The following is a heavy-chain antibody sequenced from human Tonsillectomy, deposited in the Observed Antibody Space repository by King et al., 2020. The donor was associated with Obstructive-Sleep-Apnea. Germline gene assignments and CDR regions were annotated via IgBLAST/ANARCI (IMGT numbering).Heavy chain of an antibody. CDR2: TYYSGST. J-gene: IGHJ4*02. D-gene: IGHD3-22*01. CDR1: GGSISIGGFY. Sequence: LQLQESGPGLVKPSQTLSLTCTVSGGSISIGGFYWSWIRQHPGKGLEWIGNTYYSGSTNYNPSLKSRVTISVDTSKNQFSPKLSSVTAADTAVYHCARETYYDSSGSYFDYWGQGILVTVSS. V-gene: IGHV4-31*03. CDR3: ARETYYDSSGSYFDY.